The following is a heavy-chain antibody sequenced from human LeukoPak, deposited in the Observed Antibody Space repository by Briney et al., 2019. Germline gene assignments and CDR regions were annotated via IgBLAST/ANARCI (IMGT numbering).Heavy chain of an antibody. Sequence: GGSLRLSCAASGFTVSSNYMSWVRQAPGKGLEWVSAISGSGGSTYYADSVKGRFTISRDNSKNTLYLQMNSLRAEDTAVYYCAKGSRRVINIDYWGQGTLVTVSS. CDR1: GFTVSSNY. J-gene: IGHJ4*02. V-gene: IGHV3-23*01. D-gene: IGHD3-9*01. CDR3: AKGSRRVINIDY. CDR2: ISGSGGST.